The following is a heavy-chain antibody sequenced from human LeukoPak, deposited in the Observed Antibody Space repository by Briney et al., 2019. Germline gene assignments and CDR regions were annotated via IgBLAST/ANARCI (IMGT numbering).Heavy chain of an antibody. J-gene: IGHJ4*02. CDR3: SIAARPRDY. D-gene: IGHD6-6*01. Sequence: GGSLRLSCAASGFTVSSNYMSWIRQAPGKGLEWVSVIYSGGSTYYADSVKGRFTISRDNSKNTLYLQMNCLRAEDTAVYYCSIAARPRDYWGQGTLVTVSS. CDR2: IYSGGST. CDR1: GFTVSSNY. V-gene: IGHV3-66*02.